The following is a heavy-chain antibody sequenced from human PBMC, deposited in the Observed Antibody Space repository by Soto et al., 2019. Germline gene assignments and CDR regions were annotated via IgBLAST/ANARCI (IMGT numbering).Heavy chain of an antibody. Sequence: PGGSLRLSCAASGFTFSSYSMNWVRQAPGKGLEWVSSTSSGSQYIIYADSVKGRFTISRDNARNSVYLQMNSLRAEDTAAYYCARFETVGVRPCETWGQGTLVTVSS. CDR2: TSSGSQYI. D-gene: IGHD3-10*01. CDR1: GFTFSSYS. CDR3: ARFETVGVRPCET. J-gene: IGHJ5*02. V-gene: IGHV3-21*01.